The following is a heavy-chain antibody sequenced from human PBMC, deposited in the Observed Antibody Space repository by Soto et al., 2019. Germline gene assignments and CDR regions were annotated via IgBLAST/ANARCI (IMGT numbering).Heavy chain of an antibody. J-gene: IGHJ4*02. CDR2: IGAYNGNT. CDR1: GYTFTSYG. Sequence: ASVKVSCKASGYTFTSYGISLVRQAPGQGLERMGWIGAYNGNTNYAQKLQGRVTMTTDTSTSTAYMELRSLRSDDTAVYYCARDEPPRYCSGGSCYMDYWGQGTLVTVSS. CDR3: ARDEPPRYCSGGSCYMDY. V-gene: IGHV1-18*01. D-gene: IGHD2-15*01.